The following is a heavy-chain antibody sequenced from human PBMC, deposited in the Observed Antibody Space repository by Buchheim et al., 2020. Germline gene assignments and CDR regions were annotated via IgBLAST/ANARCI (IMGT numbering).Heavy chain of an antibody. CDR2: MSYIGSR. CDR1: GGSISSYY. J-gene: IGHJ4*02. CDR3: ARGDVWGTYRSLDY. V-gene: IGHV4-59*01. Sequence: QVQLQESGPGLVKPSETLSLTCTVSGGSISSYYWSWIRQPPGKGLEWIGYMSYIGSRSYSPSLKSRVTISADTSKNQFPLMLTSVTAADTAVYFCARGDVWGTYRSLDYWGQGIL. D-gene: IGHD3-16*02.